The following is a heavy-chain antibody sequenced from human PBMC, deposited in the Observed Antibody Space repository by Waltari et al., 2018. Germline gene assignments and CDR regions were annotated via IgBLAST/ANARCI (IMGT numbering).Heavy chain of an antibody. J-gene: IGHJ6*03. V-gene: IGHV3-30*18. D-gene: IGHD4-17*01. CDR3: ANLMDYGADMDV. CDR2: ISYDGSNK. Sequence: QVQLVESGGGVVQPGRSLRLSCAASGYTFSSYGMHWVRQAPGKGLEWVAVISYDGSNKYYADSVKGRFTISRDNSKNTLYLQMNSLRAEDTAVYYCANLMDYGADMDVWGKGTTVTVSS. CDR1: GYTFSSYG.